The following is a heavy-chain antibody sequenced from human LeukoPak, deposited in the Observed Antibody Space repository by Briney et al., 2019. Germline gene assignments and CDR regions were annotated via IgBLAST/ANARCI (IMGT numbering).Heavy chain of an antibody. CDR2: IYYSGST. D-gene: IGHD3-16*01. CDR3: AREGSGGFDY. Sequence: SETLSLTCTVSGGSISSSYSWGWIRQPPGKGLEWIGNIYYSGSTYYNSSLKSRVTISVDTSKNQFSLKLSSVTAADTAVYYCAREGSGGFDYWGQGTLVTVSS. CDR1: GGSISSSYS. J-gene: IGHJ4*02. V-gene: IGHV4-39*02.